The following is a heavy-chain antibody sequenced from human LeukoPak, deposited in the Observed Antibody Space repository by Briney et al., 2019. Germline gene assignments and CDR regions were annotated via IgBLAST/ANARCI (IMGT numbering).Heavy chain of an antibody. CDR3: ARGGGPLRYFDWLSQGSYYYGIDV. Sequence: SETLSLTCAVYGGSFSGYYWSWIRQPPGKGLEWIGEINHSGSTNYNPSLKSRVTISVDTSKNQFSLKLSSVTAADTAVYYCARGGGPLRYFDWLSQGSYYYGIDVWGQGTTVTVSS. J-gene: IGHJ6*02. CDR1: GGSFSGYY. V-gene: IGHV4-34*01. D-gene: IGHD3-9*01. CDR2: INHSGST.